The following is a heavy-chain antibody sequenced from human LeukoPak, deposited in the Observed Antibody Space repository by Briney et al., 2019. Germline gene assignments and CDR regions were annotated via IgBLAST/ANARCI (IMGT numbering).Heavy chain of an antibody. V-gene: IGHV3-33*01. CDR2: IWPDGSNK. CDR3: ARDYCRTTSCLES. J-gene: IGHJ4*02. D-gene: IGHD2-2*01. CDR1: GFTFNSYG. Sequence: GGSLRLSCAASGFTFNSYGMFWVRQAPGKGLEWVAFIWPDGSNKLYGDSVKGRFTISRDNSKNTVYLQMNSLRGEDTAVYYCARDYCRTTSCLESWGQGTLVTVSS.